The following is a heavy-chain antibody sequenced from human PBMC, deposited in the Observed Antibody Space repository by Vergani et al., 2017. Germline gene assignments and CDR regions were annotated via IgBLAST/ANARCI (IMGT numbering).Heavy chain of an antibody. J-gene: IGHJ4*02. V-gene: IGHV3-11*05. CDR3: ARDGKYYYDSSGKD. D-gene: IGHD3-22*01. CDR2: ISSSSSYT. CDR1: GFTFSDYY. Sequence: QVQLVESGGGLVKPGGSLRLSCAASGFTFSDYYMSWIRQAPGKGLEWVSYISSSSSYTNYADSVKGRFTISRDNAKNSLYLQMNSLRAEDTAVYYCARDGKYYYDSSGKDWGQGTLGTVSS.